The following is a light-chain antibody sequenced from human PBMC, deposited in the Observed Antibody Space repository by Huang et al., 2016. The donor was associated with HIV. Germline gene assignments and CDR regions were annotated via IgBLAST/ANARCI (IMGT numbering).Light chain of an antibody. CDR3: QQTCSPPPWT. V-gene: IGKV1-39*01. CDR1: QSIRDC. Sequence: DIQMTQSPSYLSASIGDRVTISCRASQSIRDCLNWYQQKPGEAPKVLIYATSTLQSVVPSRFSGTGSGTDFTLTITSLQPEDFAIYFCQQTCSPPPWTFGQGTKVEMK. J-gene: IGKJ1*01. CDR2: ATS.